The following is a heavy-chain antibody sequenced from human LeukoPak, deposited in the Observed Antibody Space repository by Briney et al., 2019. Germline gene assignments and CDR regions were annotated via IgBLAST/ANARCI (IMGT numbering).Heavy chain of an antibody. D-gene: IGHD4-23*01. V-gene: IGHV3-64*01. CDR2: ISSNGGST. CDR3: AKDWYSFTVVTPFSH. J-gene: IGHJ4*02. CDR1: GFTFSSYA. Sequence: GGSLRLSCAASGFTFSSYAMHWVRQAPGKGLEYVSAISSNGGSTYYANSVKGRFTISRDNSKNTLYLQMGSLRAEDMAVYYCAKDWYSFTVVTPFSHWGQGTLVTVSS.